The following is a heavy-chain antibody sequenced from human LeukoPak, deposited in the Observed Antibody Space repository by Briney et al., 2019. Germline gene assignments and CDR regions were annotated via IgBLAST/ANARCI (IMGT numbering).Heavy chain of an antibody. CDR2: ISSSSSYI. CDR3: ARSWGYCSGGSCPDLFDY. J-gene: IGHJ4*02. CDR1: GFAFDEHG. Sequence: GGSLRLSCTASGFAFDEHGMSWVRQAPGKGLEWVSSISSSSSYIYYADSVKGRFTISRDNAKNSLYLQMNSLRAEDTAVYYCARSWGYCSGGSCPDLFDYWGQGTLVTVSS. D-gene: IGHD2-15*01. V-gene: IGHV3-21*01.